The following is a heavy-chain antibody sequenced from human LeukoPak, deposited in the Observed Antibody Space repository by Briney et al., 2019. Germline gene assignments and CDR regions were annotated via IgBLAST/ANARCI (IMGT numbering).Heavy chain of an antibody. J-gene: IGHJ4*02. D-gene: IGHD6-19*01. CDR3: ARHLREQWLGAYFNY. CDR2: IDPSDSYT. Sequence: GESLKISCKGSGYSFSTYWIGWVRQMPGKGLEWMGRIDPSDSYTNYSPSFQGHVTISADKSISTAYLQWSSLKASDTAMYYCARHLREQWLGAYFNYWGQGTLVTVSS. V-gene: IGHV5-10-1*01. CDR1: GYSFSTYW.